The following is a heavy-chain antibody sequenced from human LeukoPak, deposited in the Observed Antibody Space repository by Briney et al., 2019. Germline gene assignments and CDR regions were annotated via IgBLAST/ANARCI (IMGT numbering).Heavy chain of an antibody. Sequence: ASVKVSCKASGYTFTSHFMHWVRQPPGQGLEWMGIINPTGGSTSYTQKFQGRVTTTRDTSTSTVYMELSSLRSEDTAVYYCARVKSYYYDTSDKDAFDIWGQGTMVTVSS. CDR3: ARVKSYYYDTSDKDAFDI. D-gene: IGHD3-22*01. J-gene: IGHJ3*02. CDR2: INPTGGST. V-gene: IGHV1-46*01. CDR1: GYTFTSHF.